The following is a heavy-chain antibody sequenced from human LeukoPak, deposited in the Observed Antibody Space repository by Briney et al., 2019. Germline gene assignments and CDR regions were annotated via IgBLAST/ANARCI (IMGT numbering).Heavy chain of an antibody. CDR2: IKEDGTEK. Sequence: PGGSLRLSCAASGFTFNKYWMTWVRQAPGKGLEWVANIKEDGTEKYYVDSVKGRFSISRDTAKKSLLLEMNSLRAEDTAVYYCARDEEITLGTDYWGQGTLVTVSS. CDR1: GFTFNKYW. D-gene: IGHD3-16*01. V-gene: IGHV3-7*01. J-gene: IGHJ4*02. CDR3: ARDEEITLGTDY.